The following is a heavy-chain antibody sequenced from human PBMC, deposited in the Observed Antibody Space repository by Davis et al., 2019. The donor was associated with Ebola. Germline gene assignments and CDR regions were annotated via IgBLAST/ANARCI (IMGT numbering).Heavy chain of an antibody. V-gene: IGHV1-2*02. D-gene: IGHD1-26*01. CDR3: ARDYGKAISFDY. CDR2: INPNSGGT. Sequence: ASVKVSCKASGYTFTGYYMHWVRQAPGQGLEWMGWINPNSGGTNYAQKFQGRVTMTRDTSISTAYMELSRLRSDDTAVYYCARDYGKAISFDYWGQGTLVTVSS. J-gene: IGHJ4*02. CDR1: GYTFTGYY.